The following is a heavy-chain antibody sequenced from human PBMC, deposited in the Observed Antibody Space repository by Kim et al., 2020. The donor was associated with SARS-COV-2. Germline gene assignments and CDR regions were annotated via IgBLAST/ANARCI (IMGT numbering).Heavy chain of an antibody. D-gene: IGHD3-9*01. CDR2: ISYDGSNK. CDR1: GFTFSSYG. Sequence: GGSLRLSCAASGFTFSSYGMHWVRQAPGKGLEWVAVISYDGSNKYYADSVKGRFTISRDNSKNTLYLQMNSLRAEDTAVYYCAREVYYDILTGYGEGAF. J-gene: IGHJ3*01. V-gene: IGHV3-33*05. CDR3: AREVYYDILTGYGEGAF.